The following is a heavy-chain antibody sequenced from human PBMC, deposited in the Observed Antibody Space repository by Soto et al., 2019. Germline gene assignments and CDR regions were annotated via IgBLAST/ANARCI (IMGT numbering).Heavy chain of an antibody. CDR3: AKDDDNRDGYSS. D-gene: IGHD2-15*01. CDR1: GFTFNIYA. V-gene: IGHV3-23*01. J-gene: IGHJ4*02. CDR2: ISGGGDYT. Sequence: TGGSLRLSCAASGFTFNIYAMTWVRQAPGKGLEWVSAISGGGDYTYYADSVKGRFTISRDNSKNTLYLQMSSLRAEDTAVYYCAKDDDNRDGYSSWGQGTLVTVSS.